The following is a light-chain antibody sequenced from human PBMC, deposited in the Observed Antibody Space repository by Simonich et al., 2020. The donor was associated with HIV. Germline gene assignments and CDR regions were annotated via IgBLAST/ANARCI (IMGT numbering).Light chain of an antibody. CDR2: DVS. V-gene: IGLV2-14*02. J-gene: IGLJ2*01. CDR3: NSYSSSSTVI. Sequence: QSALTQPASVSGSPGQSITISCTGTSRDVWSYNLVSWYQQPPGKSPKLMIYDVSNRPSGVSYRFSASKSGNTASLTISGLQAEDEANYYCNSYSSSSTVIFGGGTWLTVL. CDR1: SRDVWSYNL.